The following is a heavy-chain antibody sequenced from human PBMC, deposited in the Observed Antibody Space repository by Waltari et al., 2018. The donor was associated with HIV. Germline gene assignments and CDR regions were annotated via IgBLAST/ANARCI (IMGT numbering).Heavy chain of an antibody. CDR1: GVTFSRLV. CDR2: IIPFFGTS. D-gene: IGHD4-17*01. J-gene: IGHJ4*02. V-gene: IGHV1-69*01. CDR3: TRDLGDYGHSLHGD. Sequence: VQLDHSGAEVSRPGSPVTGSCKASGVTFSRLVESWVQQAPGQGLEWMGGIIPFFGTSNSAQKFQGRLTITAYESTKTVHMELRRLTSEDTAVYYCTRDLGDYGHSLHGDWGEGTLVIVSS.